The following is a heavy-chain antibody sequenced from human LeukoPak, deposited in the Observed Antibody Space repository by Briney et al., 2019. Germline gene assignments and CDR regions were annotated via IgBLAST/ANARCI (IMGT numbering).Heavy chain of an antibody. V-gene: IGHV3-23*01. CDR2: ISGSGGDT. J-gene: IGHJ4*02. D-gene: IGHD6-19*01. CDR3: AKDQSSGWYGYSDY. CDR1: GFTFSSYA. Sequence: GGSLRLPCAASGFTFSSYAMSWVRQAPGKGLEWVSAISGSGGDTYYADSVKGRFTISRDNSKNTLYLQMNSLRAEDTAVYYCAKDQSSGWYGYSDYWGQGTLVTVSS.